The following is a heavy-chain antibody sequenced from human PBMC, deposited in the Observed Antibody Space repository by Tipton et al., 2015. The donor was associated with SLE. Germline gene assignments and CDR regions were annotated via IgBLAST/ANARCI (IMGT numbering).Heavy chain of an antibody. CDR3: ARGVLYFDL. V-gene: IGHV4-59*12. D-gene: IGHD5/OR15-5a*01. CDR2: FYYSGNT. CDR1: GVSINSYY. J-gene: IGHJ2*01. Sequence: TLSLTCTVSGVSINSYYWSWIRQSPGKGLEWIGYFYYSGNTRYNPSLQSRVTISVDTSKNQFSLHLNSVTPEDTAVYYCARGVLYFDLWGRGTLVTVSS.